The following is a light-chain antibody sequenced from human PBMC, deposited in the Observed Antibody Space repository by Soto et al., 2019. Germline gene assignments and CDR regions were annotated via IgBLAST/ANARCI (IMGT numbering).Light chain of an antibody. CDR3: SSYTDSSTLVV. CDR2: DVN. J-gene: IGLJ2*01. Sequence: QSALTPPASVSGSPGQSITISCAGTSSDVGGYNSVSWYQQHPGKAPKLMIYDVNNRPSGVSNRFSGSKSDNTASLTISGLQSEDEADYYCSSYTDSSTLVVFGGGTKVTVL. CDR1: SSDVGGYNS. V-gene: IGLV2-14*01.